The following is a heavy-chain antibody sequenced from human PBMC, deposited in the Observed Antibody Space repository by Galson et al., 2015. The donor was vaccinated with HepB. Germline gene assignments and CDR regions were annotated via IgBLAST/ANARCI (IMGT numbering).Heavy chain of an antibody. J-gene: IGHJ4*02. CDR3: ARDLGVCGSTSCYAGIDY. Sequence: LRLSCAVSGFTFSSYWMRWVRQAPGMGLEWVSSISRGSDFLYYSDPVNGRFTIPRDNAKNSLHLQMNSLRAEDTAVYYCARDLGVCGSTSCYAGIDYWGQGTLVTVST. D-gene: IGHD2-2*01. CDR1: GFTFSSYW. CDR2: ISRGSDFL. V-gene: IGHV3-21*01.